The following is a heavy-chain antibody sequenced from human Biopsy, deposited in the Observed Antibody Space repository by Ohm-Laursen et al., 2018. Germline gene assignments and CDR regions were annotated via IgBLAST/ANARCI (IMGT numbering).Heavy chain of an antibody. J-gene: IGHJ4*02. CDR1: GYSFTSYY. CDR2: INPSGPTT. Sequence: ASVKASCKASGYSFTSYYMHWVRQAPGQGLEWMGMINPSGPTTSYPQIFQGRVTMTRDTSKSTVYMELSSLRSADTAVYFCARNTGWYGDLYYFDYWGQGTLVTVSS. CDR3: ARNTGWYGDLYYFDY. D-gene: IGHD6-19*01. V-gene: IGHV1-46*01.